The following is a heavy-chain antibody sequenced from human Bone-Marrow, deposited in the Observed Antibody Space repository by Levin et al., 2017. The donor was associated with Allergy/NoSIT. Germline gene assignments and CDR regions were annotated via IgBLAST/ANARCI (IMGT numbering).Heavy chain of an antibody. V-gene: IGHV3-33*01. Sequence: HPGGSLRLSCAASGFTFSSYGMHWVRQAPGKGLEWVAVIWYDGSNKYYADSVKGRFTISRDNSKNTLYLQMNSLRAEDTAVYYCARDVGDAGWYFDLWGRGTLVTVSS. CDR1: GFTFSSYG. D-gene: IGHD3-3*01. CDR3: ARDVGDAGWYFDL. J-gene: IGHJ2*01. CDR2: IWYDGSNK.